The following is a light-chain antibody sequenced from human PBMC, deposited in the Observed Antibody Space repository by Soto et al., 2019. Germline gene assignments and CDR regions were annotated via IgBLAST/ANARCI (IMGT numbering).Light chain of an antibody. CDR3: CSYAGIYSYV. J-gene: IGLJ1*01. Sequence: QSVLTQPPSASGTPGQRVTISCSGGNSNIGSNSVTWYQQFPRTAPKLLIYTNDQRPSGVPDRFSGSKSGTSASLAISGLQSEDEADYYCCSYAGIYSYVFGTGTKLTVL. CDR2: TND. CDR1: NSNIGSNS. V-gene: IGLV1-44*01.